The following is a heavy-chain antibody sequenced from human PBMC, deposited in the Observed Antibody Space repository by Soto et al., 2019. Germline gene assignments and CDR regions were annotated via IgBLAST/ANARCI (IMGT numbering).Heavy chain of an antibody. J-gene: IGHJ5*02. CDR3: ARDHSSGGAIWFDP. D-gene: IGHD3-16*01. CDR2: IIPIFGTA. CDR1: GGTFSSYA. Sequence: GASVKVSCKASGGTFSSYAISWVRQAPGQGLEWMGGIIPIFGTANYAQKFQGRVTITADESTSTAYMELSSLRSEDTAVYYCARDHSSGGAIWFDPWGQGTLVTVSS. V-gene: IGHV1-69*13.